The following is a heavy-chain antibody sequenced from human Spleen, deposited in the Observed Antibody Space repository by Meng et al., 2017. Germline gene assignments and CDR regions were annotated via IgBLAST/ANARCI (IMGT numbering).Heavy chain of an antibody. D-gene: IGHD6-19*01. V-gene: IGHV4/OR15-8*02. CDR3: ASWIYSCGWQ. CDR2: IYHGGDT. CDR1: VGLITRIDW. Sequence: LQGSGQGLVKTSAPLSLTCVAAVGLITRIDWWSWVRQPPGKGLEWIGEIYHGGDTNYNPSLKSRVTIAIDRSKNQFSLKLSSVTAADTAVYYCASWIYSCGWQWGQGTLVTVSS. J-gene: IGHJ4*02.